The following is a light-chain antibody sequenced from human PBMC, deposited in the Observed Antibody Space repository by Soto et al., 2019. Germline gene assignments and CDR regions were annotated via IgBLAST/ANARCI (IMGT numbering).Light chain of an antibody. CDR3: GTWDSSLSAVV. V-gene: IGLV1-51*01. CDR2: DNN. Sequence: QSVLTQPPSVSAAPGQKVTISCSGSSSNIGNNYVSWYQQLPGTAPKLLIYDNNKRPSGIPDRFSGSKSGTSATLGITGLQTGDEAYYYCGTWDSSLSAVVFGGGTMLTVL. J-gene: IGLJ2*01. CDR1: SSNIGNNY.